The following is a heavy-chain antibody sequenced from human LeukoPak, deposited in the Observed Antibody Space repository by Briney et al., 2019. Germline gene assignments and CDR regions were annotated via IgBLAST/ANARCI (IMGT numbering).Heavy chain of an antibody. Sequence: SETLSLTCTVSGDSMSSYYWSWIRQPAGKGLEWIGRIYISGSTNYNPSLKSRVTMSVDTSKNQFSLKLSSVTAAGTAVYFRARDGQMGSYNSGWHGGFDYWGQGTLVTVSS. D-gene: IGHD6-19*01. J-gene: IGHJ4*02. CDR1: GDSMSSYY. CDR3: ARDGQMGSYNSGWHGGFDY. V-gene: IGHV4-4*07. CDR2: IYISGST.